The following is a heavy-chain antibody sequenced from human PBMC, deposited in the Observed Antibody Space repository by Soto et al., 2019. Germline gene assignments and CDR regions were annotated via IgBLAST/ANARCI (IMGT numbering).Heavy chain of an antibody. CDR2: INHSGST. J-gene: IGHJ4*02. Sequence: TSETLSLTCDVYGGSFSGYYWSWIRQPPGKGLEWIGEINHSGSTNYNPSLKSRVTISVDTSKNQFSLKLSSVTAADTAVYYCASDYSGRYYFAYWGQGNLVTVSS. CDR3: ASDYSGRYYFAY. V-gene: IGHV4-34*01. D-gene: IGHD1-26*01. CDR1: GGSFSGYY.